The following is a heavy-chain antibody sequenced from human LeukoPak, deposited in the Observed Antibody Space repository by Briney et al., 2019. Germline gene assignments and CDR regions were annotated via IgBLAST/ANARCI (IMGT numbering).Heavy chain of an antibody. J-gene: IGHJ6*02. D-gene: IGHD6-13*01. V-gene: IGHV1-2*06. CDR3: ARDYEGSSWYGSYYYYYGMDV. CDR2: INPNSGGT. CDR1: GYSFTSYW. Sequence: GESLKISCKGFGYSFTSYWIGWVRQATGQGLEWMGRINPNSGGTNYAQKFQGRVTMTRDTSISTAYMELSRLRSDDTAVYYCARDYEGSSWYGSYYYYYGMDVWGQGTTVTVSS.